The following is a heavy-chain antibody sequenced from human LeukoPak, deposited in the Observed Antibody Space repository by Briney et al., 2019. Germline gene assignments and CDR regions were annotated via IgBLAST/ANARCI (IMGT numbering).Heavy chain of an antibody. CDR3: ARNQEKAFGI. Sequence: SETLSLTCTVSGGSISSYYWSWIRQPPGKRLEWIGHIYYSGSTNYNPSLKSRVTISVDTSKNQFSLKLSSVTAADTAVYYCARNQEKAFGIWGQGTMVTVSS. V-gene: IGHV4-59*01. CDR1: GGSISSYY. J-gene: IGHJ3*02. CDR2: IYYSGST.